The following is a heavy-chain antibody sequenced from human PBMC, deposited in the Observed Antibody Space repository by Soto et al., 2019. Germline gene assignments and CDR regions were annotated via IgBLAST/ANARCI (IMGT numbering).Heavy chain of an antibody. Sequence: QVQLVESGGGVVQPGRSLRLSCAASGFTFSSYGMHWVREAPGKGLEWVAVISYDGSNKYYADSVKGRFTISRDNSASTLHFLMISLRPEDTALYYCVGGQDYFDSRGQGTLVTVSP. V-gene: IGHV3-30*03. D-gene: IGHD3-10*01. J-gene: IGHJ4*02. CDR3: VGGQDYFDS. CDR2: ISYDGSNK. CDR1: GFTFSSYG.